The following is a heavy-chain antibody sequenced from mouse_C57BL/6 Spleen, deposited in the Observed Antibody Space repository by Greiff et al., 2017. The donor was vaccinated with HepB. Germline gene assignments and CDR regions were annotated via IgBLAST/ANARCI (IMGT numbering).Heavy chain of an antibody. J-gene: IGHJ1*03. D-gene: IGHD2-14*01. V-gene: IGHV5-6*01. CDR1: GFTFSSYG. CDR3: ARLGTIGWYFDV. Sequence: EVNVVESGGDLVKPGGSLKLSCAASGFTFSSYGMSWVRQTPDKRLEWVATISSGGSYTYYPDSVKGRFTISRDNAKNTLYLQMSSLKSEDTAMYYCARLGTIGWYFDVWGTGTTVTVPS. CDR2: ISSGGSYT.